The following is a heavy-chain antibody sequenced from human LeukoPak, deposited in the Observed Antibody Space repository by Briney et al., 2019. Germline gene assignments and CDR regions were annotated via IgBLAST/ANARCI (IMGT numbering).Heavy chain of an antibody. CDR2: MYYSGST. Sequence: SETLSLTCTVSGGSISNYYWSWIRQPPGKALEWIGYMYYSGSTNYNPSLKSRVTISVDTSKNQFSLKLSSVTAADTAVYYCARVKGRVVPANRVNWFDPWGQGTLVTVSS. D-gene: IGHD2-2*01. CDR3: ARVKGRVVPANRVNWFDP. J-gene: IGHJ5*02. V-gene: IGHV4-59*12. CDR1: GGSISNYY.